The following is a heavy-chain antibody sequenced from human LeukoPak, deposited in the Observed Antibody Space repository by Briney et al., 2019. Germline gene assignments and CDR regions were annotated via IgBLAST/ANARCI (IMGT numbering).Heavy chain of an antibody. D-gene: IGHD3-10*01. Sequence: GGSLRLSCAASGFTFSSYWMSWVRQAPGKGLEWVANIKQDGSEKYYVDSVKGRFTISRDNAKNSLYLQMNGLRAEDTAVYYCARDLVQQGDWFDPWGQGTLVTVSS. J-gene: IGHJ5*02. V-gene: IGHV3-7*01. CDR1: GFTFSSYW. CDR3: ARDLVQQGDWFDP. CDR2: IKQDGSEK.